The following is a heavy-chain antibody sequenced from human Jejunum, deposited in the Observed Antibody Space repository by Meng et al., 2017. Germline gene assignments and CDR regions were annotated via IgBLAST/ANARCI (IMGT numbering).Heavy chain of an antibody. CDR3: ARAFGGSGGRYYFEN. J-gene: IGHJ4*02. V-gene: IGHV7-4-1*02. D-gene: IGHD5-12*01. Sequence: ASVKVSCKASGYTFTSYAMNWVRQAPGHGLEWMGWINTNTGNTTYAQGFTGRFVFSLDTSVSTAYLQISSLKAEDTAVYYCARAFGGSGGRYYFENWGQGALVTVSS. CDR1: GYTFTSYA. CDR2: INTNTGNT.